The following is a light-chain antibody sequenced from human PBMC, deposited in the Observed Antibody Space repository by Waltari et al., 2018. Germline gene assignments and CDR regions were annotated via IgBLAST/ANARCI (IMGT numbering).Light chain of an antibody. Sequence: QSALTQPASVSGSPGQSITISCTGTSSDVGFSNYVPWYQQHPGNAPKLMVYEVYYRLSWVSHRFFGSKYGNTASLTISGLQPEDEADYYCNSYTVIGTYVFGTGTKVTVL. V-gene: IGLV2-14*01. CDR2: EVY. CDR1: SSDVGFSNY. J-gene: IGLJ1*01. CDR3: NSYTVIGTYV.